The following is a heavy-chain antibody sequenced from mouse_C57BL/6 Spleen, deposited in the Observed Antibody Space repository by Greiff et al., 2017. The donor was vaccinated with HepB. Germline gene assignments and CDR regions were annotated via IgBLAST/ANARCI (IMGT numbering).Heavy chain of an antibody. CDR3: ASLYYDDDDGGGVAMDY. Sequence: QVQLQQPGAELVRPGSSVKLSCKASGYTFTSYWMHWVKQRPIQGLEWIGNIDPSDSETHYNQKFKDKATLTVDKSSSTAYMQLSSLTSEDSAVYYCASLYYDDDDGGGVAMDYWGQGTSVTVSS. CDR2: IDPSDSET. V-gene: IGHV1-52*01. D-gene: IGHD2-4*01. J-gene: IGHJ4*01. CDR1: GYTFTSYW.